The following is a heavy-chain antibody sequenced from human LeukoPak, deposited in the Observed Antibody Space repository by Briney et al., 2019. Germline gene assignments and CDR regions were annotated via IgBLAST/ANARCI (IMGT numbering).Heavy chain of an antibody. CDR1: GGSFSAYK. CDR2: IDHSGST. D-gene: IGHD6-19*01. J-gene: IGHJ6*03. CDR3: AREGYSSGWSQGYYYYYKDV. Sequence: SETLSLTCAVYGGSFSAYKWNWLRQTPGKGLEWIGEIDHSGSTTYNPSLKSRVTISVDTSKNQFSLNLSSVTAADTAVYYCAREGYSSGWSQGYYYYYKDVWGKGTTVTVSS. V-gene: IGHV4-34*01.